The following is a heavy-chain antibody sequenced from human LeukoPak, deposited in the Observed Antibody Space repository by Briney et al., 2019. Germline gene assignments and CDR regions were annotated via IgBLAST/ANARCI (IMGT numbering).Heavy chain of an antibody. D-gene: IGHD3-9*01. V-gene: IGHV1-2*02. CDR1: GYTFTGYY. J-gene: IGHJ6*03. CDR3: TRESQLRYFDYLMDV. CDR2: INPNSSGT. Sequence: ASVKVSCKASGYTFTGYYMHWVRQAPGQGLEWMGWINPNSSGTNYAQKFQGRVTMTRDTSISTAYMELSRLRSDDTAVYYCTRESQLRYFDYLMDVWGKGTTVTISS.